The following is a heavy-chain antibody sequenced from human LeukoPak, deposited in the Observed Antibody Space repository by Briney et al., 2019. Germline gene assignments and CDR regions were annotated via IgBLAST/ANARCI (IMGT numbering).Heavy chain of an antibody. CDR3: ARDLAPTGIAAAGTNWFDP. CDR1: GFTFSSYS. J-gene: IGHJ5*02. D-gene: IGHD6-13*01. Sequence: GGSLRLSCAASGFTFSSYSMNWVRQAPGKGLEWVSSISSSSSYIYYADSVKGRFTISRDNAKYSLYLQMNSLRAEDTAVYYCARDLAPTGIAAAGTNWFDPWGQGTLVTVSS. V-gene: IGHV3-21*01. CDR2: ISSSSSYI.